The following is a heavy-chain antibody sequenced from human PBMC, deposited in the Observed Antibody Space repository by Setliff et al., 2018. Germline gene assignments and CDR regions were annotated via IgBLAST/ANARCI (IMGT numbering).Heavy chain of an antibody. CDR3: ARSPANGGHDAFDV. CDR2: ISPYSDYI. V-gene: IGHV3-21*06. J-gene: IGHJ3*01. Sequence: PGGSLRLSCAASTFTFGTYSMHWVRQAPGKGLAWVSSISPYSDYIYYADSVKGRFTISRDNAKNSLYLQMNSLGAEDTAVYFCARSPANGGHDAFDVWGQGTMVTVSS. D-gene: IGHD6-25*01. CDR1: TFTFGTYS.